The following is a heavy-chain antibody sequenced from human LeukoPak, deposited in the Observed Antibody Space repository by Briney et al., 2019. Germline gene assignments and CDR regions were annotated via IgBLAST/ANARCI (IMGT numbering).Heavy chain of an antibody. V-gene: IGHV3-74*01. D-gene: IGHD2-21*02. CDR1: GFTFSNFW. CDR2: INDDGRST. Sequence: GRSLRLSCAASGFTFSNFWMHWVRQAPGKGLEWVSRINDDGRSTSYADSVKGRFTISRDNAKNTVYLQMNTLTAEDTAVYYCARAYCGGDCYSRAMDYWGQGTLVTVSS. CDR3: ARAYCGGDCYSRAMDY. J-gene: IGHJ4*02.